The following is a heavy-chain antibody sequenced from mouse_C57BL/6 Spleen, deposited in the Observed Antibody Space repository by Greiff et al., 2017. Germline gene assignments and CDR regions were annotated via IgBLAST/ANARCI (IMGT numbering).Heavy chain of an antibody. D-gene: IGHD1-1*01. CDR1: GFTFSSYA. V-gene: IGHV5-9-1*02. CDR3: TREEETTVVEAMDY. J-gene: IGHJ4*01. Sequence: EVQVVESGEGLVKPGGSLKLSCAASGFTFSSYAMSWVRQTPETRLGWVAYISSGGDYIYYADTVKGRFTISRDNARNTLYLQMSSLKSEDTAMYYCTREEETTVVEAMDYWGQGTSVTVSS. CDR2: ISSGGDYI.